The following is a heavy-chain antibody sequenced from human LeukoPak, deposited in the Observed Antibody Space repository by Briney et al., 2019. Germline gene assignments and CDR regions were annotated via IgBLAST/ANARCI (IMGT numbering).Heavy chain of an antibody. CDR3: ARDPGECSSTSCFIDAFDI. J-gene: IGHJ3*02. D-gene: IGHD2-2*01. Sequence: GGSLRLSCAASGFTFSSYSMNWVRQAPGKGLEWVSYISSSSSTINYADSVKGRFTISRDNAKNSLYLQMNSLRAEDTAVYYCARDPGECSSTSCFIDAFDIWGQGTMVTVSS. V-gene: IGHV3-48*01. CDR1: GFTFSSYS. CDR2: ISSSSSTI.